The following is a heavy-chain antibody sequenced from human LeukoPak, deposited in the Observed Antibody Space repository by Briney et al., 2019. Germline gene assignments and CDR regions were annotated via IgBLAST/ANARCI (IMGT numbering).Heavy chain of an antibody. V-gene: IGHV1-2*02. J-gene: IGHJ4*02. Sequence: ASVKVSCKASGYTFTRYYIHWVRQAPGQGLEWMGWINPTSGGTNYAQKFQDRVTMTRDTSISTAYMEVGRLRSADTAVYYCARSPHILTGENFDYWGQGTLVTVSS. CDR2: INPTSGGT. CDR3: ARSPHILTGENFDY. D-gene: IGHD3-9*01. CDR1: GYTFTRYY.